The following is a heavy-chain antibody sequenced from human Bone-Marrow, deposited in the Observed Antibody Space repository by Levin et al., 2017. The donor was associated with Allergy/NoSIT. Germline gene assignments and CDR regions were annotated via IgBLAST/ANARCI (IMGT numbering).Heavy chain of an antibody. CDR3: ARDEVLGVPQVGLDI. CDR1: GFTFRTYW. V-gene: IGHV3-7*01. D-gene: IGHD3-10*01. Sequence: GGSLRLSCAASGFTFRTYWMNWVRQAPGKGLEWVAKINGDGNEKEYGDSVKGRFTISRDNAENSLHLQMNSLRAEDTAVYYCARDEVLGVPQVGLDIWGQGTMIIVSS. J-gene: IGHJ3*02. CDR2: INGDGNEK.